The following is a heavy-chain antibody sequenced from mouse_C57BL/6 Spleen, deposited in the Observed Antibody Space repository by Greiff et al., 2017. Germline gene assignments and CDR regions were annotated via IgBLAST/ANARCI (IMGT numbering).Heavy chain of an antibody. J-gene: IGHJ3*01. Sequence: VQLQQSGAELARPGASVKLSCKASGYTFTSYGISWVKQRTGQGLEWIGEIYPRSGNTYYNEKFKGKATLTADKSSSTAYMALRSLTSEDSAVYFCAREEGDYYGSSTRFAYWGQGTLVTVSA. CDR3: AREEGDYYGSSTRFAY. D-gene: IGHD1-1*01. V-gene: IGHV1-81*01. CDR2: IYPRSGNT. CDR1: GYTFTSYG.